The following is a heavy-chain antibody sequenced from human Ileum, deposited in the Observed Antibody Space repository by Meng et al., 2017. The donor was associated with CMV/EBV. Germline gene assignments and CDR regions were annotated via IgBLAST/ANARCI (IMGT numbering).Heavy chain of an antibody. D-gene: IGHD3-22*01. Sequence: QVHLQEVRPGLVKPSQTLSPTCTVSGGYISRGDYYWSWIRQSPGKGLEWIGYIYYSGSTYYNPSLKSRLIISVDTSKNQFSLKLSSVTAADTAVYFCARGVNYYPISGYKYYDQWGQGTLVTVSS. J-gene: IGHJ4*02. CDR1: GGYISRGDYY. CDR3: ARGVNYYPISGYKYYDQ. V-gene: IGHV4-30-4*08. CDR2: IYYSGST.